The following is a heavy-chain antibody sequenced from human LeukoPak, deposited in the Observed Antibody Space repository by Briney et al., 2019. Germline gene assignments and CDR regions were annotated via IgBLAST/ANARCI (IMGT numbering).Heavy chain of an antibody. D-gene: IGHD6-25*01. Sequence: SETLSLTCTVSGDSISRSTYYWAWIRQPPGKGLEWIGGVYYGRSPYFNPSLESRATISVDTSKNHFSLKMSSVTAADTAVFYCARSSGTGTFSYWGQGTLVTVSS. CDR3: ARSSGTGTFSY. J-gene: IGHJ4*02. CDR2: VYYGRSP. CDR1: GDSISRSTYY. V-gene: IGHV4-39*02.